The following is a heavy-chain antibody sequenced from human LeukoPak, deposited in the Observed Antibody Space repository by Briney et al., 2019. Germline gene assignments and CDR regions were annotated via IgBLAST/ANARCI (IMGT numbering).Heavy chain of an antibody. D-gene: IGHD4-17*01. CDR1: GYTHTELS. Sequence: ASVKVSCKVSGYTHTELSMHWVRQAPGKGLEWMGGFDPEDGETIYAQKFQGRVTMTEDTSTDTAYMELSSLRSEDTAVYYCATALDYGDYQANWGQGTLVTVSS. CDR3: ATALDYGDYQAN. V-gene: IGHV1-24*01. CDR2: FDPEDGET. J-gene: IGHJ4*02.